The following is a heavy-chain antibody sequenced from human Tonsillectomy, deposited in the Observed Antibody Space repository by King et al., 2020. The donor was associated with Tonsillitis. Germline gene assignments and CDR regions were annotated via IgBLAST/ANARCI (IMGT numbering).Heavy chain of an antibody. CDR2: INPDGSST. V-gene: IGHV3-74*01. CDR3: ARVGATTYY. CDR1: GFIFSGYW. J-gene: IGHJ4*02. D-gene: IGHD1-26*01. Sequence: EVQLVESGGGLVQPGGSLRLSCEASGFIFSGYWMHWVRQAPGKGLVWVSRINPDGSSTNYADSVKGRFTISRDNAKNTLYLQMSSLRAEDTAVYYCARVGATTYYWGQGPLVTVSS.